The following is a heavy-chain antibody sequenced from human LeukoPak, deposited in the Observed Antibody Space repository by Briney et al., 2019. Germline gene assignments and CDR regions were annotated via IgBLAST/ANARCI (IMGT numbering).Heavy chain of an antibody. CDR3: ARPSMVRGVSYFDY. V-gene: IGHV1-18*01. D-gene: IGHD3-10*01. CDR2: ISAYNGNT. J-gene: IGHJ4*02. Sequence: ASVKVSCKASGYTFTSYGTSWVRQAPGQGLEWMGWISAYNGNTNYAQKLQGRVTMTTDTSTSTAYMELRSLRSDDTAVYYCARPSMVRGVSYFDYWGQGTLVTVSS. CDR1: GYTFTSYG.